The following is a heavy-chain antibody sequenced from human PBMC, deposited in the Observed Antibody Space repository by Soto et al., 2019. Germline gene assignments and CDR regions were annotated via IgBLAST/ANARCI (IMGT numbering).Heavy chain of an antibody. J-gene: IGHJ4*02. D-gene: IGHD4-17*01. Sequence: SETLSLTCAVYGGSFSGYYWSWIRQPPGKGLEWIGEINHSGSTNYNPSLKSRVTISVDTSKNQFSLKLSSVTAADTAVYYCARAGTTVTIYFDYWGQGTLVTSPQ. CDR1: GGSFSGYY. CDR2: INHSGST. CDR3: ARAGTTVTIYFDY. V-gene: IGHV4-34*01.